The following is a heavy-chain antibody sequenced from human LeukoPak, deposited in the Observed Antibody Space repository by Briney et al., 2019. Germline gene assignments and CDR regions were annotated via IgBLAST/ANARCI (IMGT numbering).Heavy chain of an antibody. J-gene: IGHJ6*03. D-gene: IGHD6-6*01. Sequence: GESLKISCKGSGYSFTSYDINWVRQATGQGLEWMGWMNPNSGNTGYAQKFQGRVTITRNTSISTAYMELSSLRSEDTAVYYCARARRGSSSAYYYYMDVWGKGTTVTVSS. CDR3: ARARRGSSSAYYYYMDV. CDR2: MNPNSGNT. V-gene: IGHV1-8*03. CDR1: GYSFTSYD.